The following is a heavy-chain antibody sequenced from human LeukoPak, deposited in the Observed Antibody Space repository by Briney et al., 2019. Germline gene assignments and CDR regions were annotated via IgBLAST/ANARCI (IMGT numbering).Heavy chain of an antibody. CDR1: GFIFSLYC. CDR2: IYSGGST. D-gene: IGHD3-22*01. Sequence: GGSLRLSCAASGFIFSLYCMHWVRQAPGKGLEWVSVIYSGGSTYYADSVKGRFTISRDNSENTLYLQMHNLRAADTAVYYCARGLYYYDTSAYYYYWGQGTLVTVSS. J-gene: IGHJ4*02. CDR3: ARGLYYYDTSAYYYY. V-gene: IGHV3-53*01.